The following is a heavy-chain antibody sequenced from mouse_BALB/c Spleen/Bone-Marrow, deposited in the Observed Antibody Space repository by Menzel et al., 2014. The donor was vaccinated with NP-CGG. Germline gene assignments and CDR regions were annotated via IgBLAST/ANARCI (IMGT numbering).Heavy chain of an antibody. CDR2: ILPGSGST. J-gene: IGHJ3*01. Sequence: LVESGAELMKPGASVKISCKATGYTFSRYWIEWVKQRPGHGLEWIGEILPGSGSTNYNEKFKGKATFTADTSSNTAHMQLSSLTSEDSAVYYCARNYGNYVWFANWGQGTLVTVSA. CDR3: ARNYGNYVWFAN. CDR1: GYTFSRYW. D-gene: IGHD2-1*01. V-gene: IGHV1-9*01.